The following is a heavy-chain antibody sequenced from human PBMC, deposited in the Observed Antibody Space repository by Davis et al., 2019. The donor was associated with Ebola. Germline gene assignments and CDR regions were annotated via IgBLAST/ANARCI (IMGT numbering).Heavy chain of an antibody. CDR1: GGSISSSSYY. J-gene: IGHJ5*02. D-gene: IGHD5-12*01. V-gene: IGHV4-39*07. Sequence: MPSETLSLTCTVSGGSISSSSYYWGWIRQPPGKGLEWIGSIYYSGSTYYNPSLKSRVTISVDRSKNQFSLKLSSVTAADTAVYYCARGSWLHNWFDPWGQGTLVTVSS. CDR3: ARGSWLHNWFDP. CDR2: IYYSGST.